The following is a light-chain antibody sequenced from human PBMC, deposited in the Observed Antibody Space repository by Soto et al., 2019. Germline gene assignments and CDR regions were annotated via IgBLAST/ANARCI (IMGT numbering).Light chain of an antibody. CDR1: QAIGYS. V-gene: IGKV1-33*01. CDR3: QVCDDLRLFS. Sequence: DIQMTQSPSSLSASLGDRVSFTCQASQAIGYSLNWYQQKPGKAPKLLIYDASILETGVTSRFTGSGSGTEFAFTITSLQPEDIATYYCQVCDDLRLFSFGPGTKVDIK. CDR2: DAS. J-gene: IGKJ3*01.